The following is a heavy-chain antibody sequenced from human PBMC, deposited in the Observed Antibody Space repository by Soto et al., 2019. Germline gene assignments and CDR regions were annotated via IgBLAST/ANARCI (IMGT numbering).Heavy chain of an antibody. D-gene: IGHD6-6*01. CDR2: IYYSGST. Sequence: QVQLQESGPGLVKPSETLSLTCTVSGGSISSYYWSWIRQPPGKGLEWIGYIYYSGSTNYNPSLKSRVTIPVDTSKNQFSLKLSSVTAADTAVYYCARVKYSSYPAYYYYGMDVWGQGTTVTVSS. V-gene: IGHV4-59*01. CDR3: ARVKYSSYPAYYYYGMDV. CDR1: GGSISSYY. J-gene: IGHJ6*02.